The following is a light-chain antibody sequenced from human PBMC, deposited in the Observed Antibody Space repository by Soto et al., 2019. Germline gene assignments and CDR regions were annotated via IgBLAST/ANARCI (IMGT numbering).Light chain of an antibody. J-gene: IGKJ1*01. CDR3: QQYSSYWT. V-gene: IGKV1-5*03. CDR1: QSVSSW. Sequence: DIQMTQSPSTLSVSIGDRVTITCRASQSVSSWLAWYQQKPGRAPRLLIYKASSLQSGVPCRFSGSRSGTEFNLTISSLQPDDFASYYCQQYSSYWTFGQGTRVEIK. CDR2: KAS.